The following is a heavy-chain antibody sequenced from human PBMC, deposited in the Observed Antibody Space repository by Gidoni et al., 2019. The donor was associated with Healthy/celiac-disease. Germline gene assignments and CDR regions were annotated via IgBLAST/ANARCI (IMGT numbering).Heavy chain of an antibody. D-gene: IGHD4-4*01. CDR2: LSYDGSNN. CDR1: GFIFSSYA. Sequence: QVQLVESGGGVVQPGRSLRLSCAAAGFIFSSYAMHWVRPAPGKGLEWVAVLSYDGSNNYSADSVKGRFTLSRDNSKNTLYLQMNSLRAEDTAVYYCARDGPLGGVTTSLDYWGQGTLVTVSS. J-gene: IGHJ4*02. CDR3: ARDGPLGGVTTSLDY. V-gene: IGHV3-30-3*01.